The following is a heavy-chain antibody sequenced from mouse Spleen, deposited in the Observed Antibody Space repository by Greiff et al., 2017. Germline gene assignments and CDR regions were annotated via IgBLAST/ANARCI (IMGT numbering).Heavy chain of an antibody. J-gene: IGHJ3*01. CDR3: ARAGYRYPFAY. Sequence: DVMLVESGGGLVQPGGSRKLSCAASGFTFSSFGMHWVRQAPEKGLEWVAYISSGSSTIYYADTVKGRFTISRDNPTNTLFLQMTSLRSEDTAMYYCARAGYRYPFAYWGQGALVTVSA. V-gene: IGHV5-17*02. D-gene: IGHD2-14*01. CDR2: ISSGSSTI. CDR1: GFTFSSFG.